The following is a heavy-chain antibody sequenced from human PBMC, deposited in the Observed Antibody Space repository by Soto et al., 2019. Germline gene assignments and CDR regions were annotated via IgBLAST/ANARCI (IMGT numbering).Heavy chain of an antibody. CDR2: ISWNSGSI. CDR1: GFTFDDYA. D-gene: IGHD6-13*01. CDR3: AKSARRVAAAGPFDY. J-gene: IGHJ4*02. Sequence: GGSLRLSCATSGFTFDDYAMHWVRQAPGKGLEWVSGISWNSGSIGYADSVKGRFTISRDNAKNSLYLQMNSLRAEDTALYYCAKSARRVAAAGPFDYWGQGTLVTVSS. V-gene: IGHV3-9*01.